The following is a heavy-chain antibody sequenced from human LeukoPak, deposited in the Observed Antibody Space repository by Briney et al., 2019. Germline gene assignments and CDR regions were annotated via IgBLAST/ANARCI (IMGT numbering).Heavy chain of an antibody. V-gene: IGHV3-23*01. D-gene: IGHD1-26*01. CDR1: GFTFSSYA. J-gene: IGHJ4*02. CDR3: AKGGRELDY. CDR2: FSRSGGRT. Sequence: GGSLRLSCAASGFTFSSYAMSWVRQAPGKGLEWVSAFSRSGGRTYYADSVKGRFTISRDNSKNTLYLQMNSLSAEDTAVYHCAKGGRELDYWGQGILVTVSS.